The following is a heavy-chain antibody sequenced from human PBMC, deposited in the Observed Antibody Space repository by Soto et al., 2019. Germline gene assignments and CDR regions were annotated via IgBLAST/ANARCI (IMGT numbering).Heavy chain of an antibody. D-gene: IGHD3-22*01. Sequence: QVQLVESGGGVAQPGRSLRLSCVASGFVFSTYGMHWVRQAPGEGLEWVAFISYDGSNKYYADSMKGPFTISRDNSQKTMYLQMSSLGDQDSAVYFCAMYGRLYDSAGYYPMYWGQGSLVTVYS. CDR2: ISYDGSNK. CDR3: AMYGRLYDSAGYYPMY. V-gene: IGHV3-30*03. CDR1: GFVFSTYG. J-gene: IGHJ4*02.